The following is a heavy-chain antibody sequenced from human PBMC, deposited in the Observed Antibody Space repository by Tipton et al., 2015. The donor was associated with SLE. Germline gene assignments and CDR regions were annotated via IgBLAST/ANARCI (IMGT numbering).Heavy chain of an antibody. J-gene: IGHJ6*02. CDR2: IYYSGTT. D-gene: IGHD6-13*01. CDR1: GGSISSDNYY. CDR3: ARANSSSWYGVDYYGMDV. Sequence: TLSLTCTVSGGSISSDNYYWSWIRQPAGEGLEWIGNIYYSGTTNYNPTLKRRVTISVDTSKNQFSLKLTSVTAADTAVYYCARANSSSWYGVDYYGMDVWGQGTTDTVSS. V-gene: IGHV4-61*09.